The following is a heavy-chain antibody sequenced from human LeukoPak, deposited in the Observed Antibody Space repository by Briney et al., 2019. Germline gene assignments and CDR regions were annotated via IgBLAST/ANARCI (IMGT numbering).Heavy chain of an antibody. J-gene: IGHJ4*02. V-gene: IGHV1-18*01. CDR1: GYTFTSCG. D-gene: IGHD6-19*01. CDR3: ARTGGSGWPTPHYFDY. CDR2: ISAYNGNT. Sequence: GASVKVSCKASGYTFTSCGISWVRQAPGQGLEWMGWISAYNGNTNYAQKLQGRVTMTTDTSTSTAYMELRSLRSDDTAVYYCARTGGSGWPTPHYFDYWGQGTLVTVSS.